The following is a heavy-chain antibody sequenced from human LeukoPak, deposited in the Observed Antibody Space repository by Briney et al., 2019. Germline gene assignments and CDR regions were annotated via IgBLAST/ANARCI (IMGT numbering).Heavy chain of an antibody. CDR3: ARLSSRYCSSTSCYGQPIDY. CDR1: GDSFTSYW. J-gene: IGHJ4*02. D-gene: IGHD2-2*01. CDR2: IYPGDSDT. Sequence: GALLKISSKGAGDSFTSYWSGWVRQMPGKGLEWMGIIYPGDSDTRYSPSFQGQVTISADKSISTAYLQWSSLKASDTAMYYCARLSSRYCSSTSCYGQPIDYWGQGTLVTVSS. V-gene: IGHV5-51*01.